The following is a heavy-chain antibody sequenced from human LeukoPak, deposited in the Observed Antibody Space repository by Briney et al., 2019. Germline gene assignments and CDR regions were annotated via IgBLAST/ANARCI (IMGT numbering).Heavy chain of an antibody. CDR3: ARLSRRDY. Sequence: PSETLSLTCTVSGASISGSGYYWGWIRQPPGKGLEWIGSIYSSGSTYYNASLQSRVTISVDTSKNQFSLKLSSVTAADTAVYYCARLSRRDYWGQGTLVTVSS. CDR1: GASISGSGYY. V-gene: IGHV4-39*07. J-gene: IGHJ4*02. CDR2: IYSSGST.